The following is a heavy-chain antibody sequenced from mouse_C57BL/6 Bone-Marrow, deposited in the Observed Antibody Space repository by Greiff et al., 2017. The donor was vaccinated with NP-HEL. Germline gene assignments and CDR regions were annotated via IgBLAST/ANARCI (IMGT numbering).Heavy chain of an antibody. V-gene: IGHV5-15*01. CDR2: ISNLAYSI. Sequence: EVKLMESGGGLVQPGGSLKLSCAASGFTFSDYGMAWVRQAPRKGPEWVAFISNLAYSIYYADTVTGRFTISRENAKNTLYLEMSSLRSEDTAMYYCARLYYGSSLYWYFDVWGTGTTVTVSS. CDR3: ARLYYGSSLYWYFDV. CDR1: GFTFSDYG. J-gene: IGHJ1*03. D-gene: IGHD1-1*01.